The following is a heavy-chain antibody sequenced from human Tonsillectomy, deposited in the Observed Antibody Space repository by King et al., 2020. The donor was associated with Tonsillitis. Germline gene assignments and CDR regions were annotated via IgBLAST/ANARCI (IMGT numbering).Heavy chain of an antibody. CDR1: GFTFSNYG. V-gene: IGHV3-33*08. Sequence: QVQLVESGGGVVQPGRSLRLSCAASGFTFSNYGMHWVRQAPGKGLEWVAVIWFGDGNTKYYADSVKGRFTISRDNSKNTLYLQMSSLRVEDTAVYYCARGYDFWSGYYPLLVDYWGQGSLVTVSS. CDR2: IWFGDGNTK. CDR3: ARGYDFWSGYYPLLVDY. D-gene: IGHD3-3*01. J-gene: IGHJ4*02.